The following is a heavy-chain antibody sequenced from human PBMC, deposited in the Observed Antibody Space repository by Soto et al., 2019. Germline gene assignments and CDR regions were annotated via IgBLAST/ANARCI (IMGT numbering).Heavy chain of an antibody. CDR1: GFTFSSYA. CDR3: AKYNSPFKYFDY. D-gene: IGHD6-13*01. Sequence: GGSLRLSCAASGFTFSSYAMSWVRQAPGKGLEWVSAISGSGGSTYYAGSVKGRFTISRDNSKNTLYLQMNSLRAEDTAVYYCAKYNSPFKYFDYWGQGTLVTVSS. V-gene: IGHV3-23*01. CDR2: ISGSGGST. J-gene: IGHJ4*02.